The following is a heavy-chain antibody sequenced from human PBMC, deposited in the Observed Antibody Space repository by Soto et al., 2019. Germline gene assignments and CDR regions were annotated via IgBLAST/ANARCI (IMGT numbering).Heavy chain of an antibody. CDR1: GFIFSNYA. Sequence: PGGSLGLSCAASGFIFSNYAMSWVRQAPGKGPEWVSSISGSGVNTFYADSVKGRFTISRDNSKNMLYPQMSSLRAEVTALYYCANDYSNYDDYWGQRTLVTVSS. CDR2: ISGSGVNT. J-gene: IGHJ4*02. V-gene: IGHV3-23*01. CDR3: ANDYSNYDDY. D-gene: IGHD4-4*01.